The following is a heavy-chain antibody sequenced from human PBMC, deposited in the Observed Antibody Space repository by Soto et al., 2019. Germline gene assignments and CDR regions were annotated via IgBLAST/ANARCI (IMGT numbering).Heavy chain of an antibody. V-gene: IGHV4-30-4*01. J-gene: IGHJ6*02. Sequence: KSSETLSLTCTVSGGSISSGDYYWSWIRQPPGKGLEWIGYIYYSGSTYYNPSLKSRVTISVDTSKNQFSLKLSSVTAADTAVYYCARGEYQLLGGMDVWGQGTTVTVSS. D-gene: IGHD2-2*01. CDR1: GGSISSGDYY. CDR3: ARGEYQLLGGMDV. CDR2: IYYSGST.